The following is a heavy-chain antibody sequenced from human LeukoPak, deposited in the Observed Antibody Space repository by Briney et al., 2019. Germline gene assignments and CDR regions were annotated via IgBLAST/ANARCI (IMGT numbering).Heavy chain of an antibody. D-gene: IGHD3-3*01. CDR1: GYTLTELS. Sequence: ASVKVSCKVSGYTLTELSMHWVRQAPGKGLEWMGGFDPEDGETIYAQKFQGRVTMTEDTSTDTAYMELSSLRSEDTAVYYCATYKRVAIFGVVTRTFDYWGQGTLVTVSS. CDR3: ATYKRVAIFGVVTRTFDY. V-gene: IGHV1-24*01. CDR2: FDPEDGET. J-gene: IGHJ4*02.